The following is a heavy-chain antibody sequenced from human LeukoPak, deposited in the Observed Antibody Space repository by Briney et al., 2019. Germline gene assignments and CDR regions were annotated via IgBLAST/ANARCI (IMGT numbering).Heavy chain of an antibody. CDR1: GFTFSSYS. CDR3: ARGEDDYVWGSYRYPLEC. D-gene: IGHD3-16*02. CDR2: ISSSSSDI. Sequence: GGSLRLSCAASGFTFSSYSMNWVRQAPGKGLEWVSSISSSSSDIYYADSVKGRFTISRDNAKNSLYLQMNSLRAEDTAVYYCARGEDDYVWGSYRYPLECWGQGTLVTVSS. V-gene: IGHV3-21*01. J-gene: IGHJ4*02.